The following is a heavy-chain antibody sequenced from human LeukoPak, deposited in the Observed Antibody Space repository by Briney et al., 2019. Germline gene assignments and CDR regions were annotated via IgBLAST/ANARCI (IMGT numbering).Heavy chain of an antibody. D-gene: IGHD1-1*01. CDR2: ISGSGATT. V-gene: IGHV3-23*01. J-gene: IGHJ4*02. CDR3: AKRVSGTTFY. Sequence: GGSLGLSCAASGFTFSSYVMSWVRQAPGKGLEWVSAISGSGATTYYADSVKGRFTISRDNSKNTLYLHMNSLRAEDTAVYYCAKRVSGTTFYWGQGTLVTVSS. CDR1: GFTFSSYV.